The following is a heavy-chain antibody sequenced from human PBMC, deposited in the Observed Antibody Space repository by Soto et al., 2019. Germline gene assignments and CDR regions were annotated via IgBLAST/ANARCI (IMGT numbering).Heavy chain of an antibody. CDR3: ARRALVDV. Sequence: GASVKVSCKASGYTFTAYSMHWVRQAPGQGLEWVGWFNPNSGDTIYAQKFQGRVTLTRDTSIGTAYMELYSLRSEDTAVYFCARRALVDVWGQGTTVTVSS. J-gene: IGHJ6*02. CDR2: FNPNSGDT. CDR1: GYTFTAYS. V-gene: IGHV1-2*02.